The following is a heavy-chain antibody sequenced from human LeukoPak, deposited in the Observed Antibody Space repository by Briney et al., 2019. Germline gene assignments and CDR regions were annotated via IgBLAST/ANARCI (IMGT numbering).Heavy chain of an antibody. CDR3: ATDIRSSPLGF. CDR1: GFRVTNDY. D-gene: IGHD3-9*01. J-gene: IGHJ4*01. V-gene: IGHV3-66*01. Sequence: GGSLRLSCAVSGFRVTNDYMNWVRQAPGKGLEWVSIIYSGGSTYYADSVRGRFTISRDSFNNTLFLQMTNLRADDSGLYYCATDIRSSPLGFWGHGTLVTVSS. CDR2: IYSGGST.